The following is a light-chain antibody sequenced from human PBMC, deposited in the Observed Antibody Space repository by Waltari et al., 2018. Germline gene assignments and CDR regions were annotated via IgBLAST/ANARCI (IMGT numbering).Light chain of an antibody. Sequence: SYELTQPPSVSVSPGQTATITCSGDALPKQYAFWYQQKPGQAPVLVTYKDTAGPSGIPDRFAGSTPGTTVTLTISGVQAEDEADYYCQSADSTSTHVVFGGGTKLTVL. CDR2: KDT. CDR3: QSADSTSTHVV. CDR1: ALPKQY. V-gene: IGLV3-25*03. J-gene: IGLJ2*01.